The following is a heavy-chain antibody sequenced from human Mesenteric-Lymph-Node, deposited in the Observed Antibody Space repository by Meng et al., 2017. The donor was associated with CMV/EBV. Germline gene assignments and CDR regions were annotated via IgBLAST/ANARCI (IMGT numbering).Heavy chain of an antibody. D-gene: IGHD2-2*01. CDR3: VYPLLNIVVEPSALNDALDI. CDR2: ILYDGTNK. CDR1: GFTFSSFG. Sequence: GESLKISCAAAGFTFSSFGMHWVRQAPGKGLEWVAFILYDGTNKYYADSVKGRFTISRDNSKNTLYLQMNRLRAEDTAVYYCVYPLLNIVVEPSALNDALDIWGQGTMVTVSS. V-gene: IGHV3-30*02. J-gene: IGHJ3*02.